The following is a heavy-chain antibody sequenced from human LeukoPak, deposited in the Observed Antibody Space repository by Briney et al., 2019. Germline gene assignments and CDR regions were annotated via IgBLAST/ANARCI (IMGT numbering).Heavy chain of an antibody. D-gene: IGHD3-10*01. V-gene: IGHV3-66*01. J-gene: IGHJ4*02. CDR3: TTYGSGRKFDY. Sequence: GGSLRLSCAASGFTVSSNYMSWVRQAPGKGLEWVSVIYSGDNTYYADSVKGRFTISRDNSKNTLYLQMNSLKSEDTAVYYCTTYGSGRKFDYWGQGILVTVSS. CDR2: IYSGDNT. CDR1: GFTVSSNY.